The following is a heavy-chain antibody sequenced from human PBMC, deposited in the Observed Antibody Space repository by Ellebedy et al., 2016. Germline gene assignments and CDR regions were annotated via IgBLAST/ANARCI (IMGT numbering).Heavy chain of an antibody. V-gene: IGHV1-69*13. CDR1: GGTFSSYA. CDR2: IIPIFGTA. Sequence: ASVKVSCKASGGTFSSYAISWVRQAPGQGLEWMGGIIPIFGTANYAQKFQGRVTITADESTSTAYMELSSLRSEDTAVYYCARHTKQWLVQGWYFELWGRGTLVTVSS. J-gene: IGHJ2*01. D-gene: IGHD6-19*01. CDR3: ARHTKQWLVQGWYFEL.